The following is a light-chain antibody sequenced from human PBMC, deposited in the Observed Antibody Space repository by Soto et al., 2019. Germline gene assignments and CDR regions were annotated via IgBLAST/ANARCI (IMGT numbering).Light chain of an antibody. CDR2: WAS. CDR3: QQYYSIPRT. CDR1: QNVLYNSNNKDY. J-gene: IGKJ4*01. Sequence: DIVMTQSPDSLAVSLGERATINCKSSQNVLYNSNNKDYLAWYQQKPGQPPKLLIYWASTRESGVPDRFTGSGSGTDFTLTISSLQAEDVAVYYCQQYYSIPRTFGGGTKVEIK. V-gene: IGKV4-1*01.